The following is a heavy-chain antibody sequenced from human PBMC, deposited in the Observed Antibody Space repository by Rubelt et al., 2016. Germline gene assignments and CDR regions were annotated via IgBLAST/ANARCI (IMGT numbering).Heavy chain of an antibody. D-gene: IGHD1-7*01. CDR2: ISAYNGNT. CDR1: GYTFTSYG. V-gene: IGHV1-18*01. J-gene: IGHJ4*02. Sequence: QVQLVQSGAEVKKPGASVKVSCKASGYTFTSYGISWVRQAPGQGLEWLGWISAYNGNTNYAQKIQGRVTMTTDTATSTAYMERRSLRSDDTAVYYCARDLPPFRRYNWNFPLDYWGQGTLVTVSS. CDR3: ARDLPPFRRYNWNFPLDY.